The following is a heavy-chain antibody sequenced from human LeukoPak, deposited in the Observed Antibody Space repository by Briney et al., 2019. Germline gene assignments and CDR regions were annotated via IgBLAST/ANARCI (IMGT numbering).Heavy chain of an antibody. CDR1: GFTFGDYA. CDR2: IRSKAYGGTT. Sequence: GGSLRLSCTASGFTFGDYAMSWVRQAPGKGLEWVGFIRSKAYGGTTEYAASVKGRFTISRDDSKSIAYLQMNSLKTEDTAVYYCTREGYDILTGYFSDYWAREPWSPSPQ. CDR3: TREGYDILTGYFSDY. D-gene: IGHD3-9*01. J-gene: IGHJ4*02. V-gene: IGHV3-49*04.